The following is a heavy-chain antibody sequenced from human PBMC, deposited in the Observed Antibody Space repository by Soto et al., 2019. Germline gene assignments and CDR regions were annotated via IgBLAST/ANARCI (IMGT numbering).Heavy chain of an antibody. Sequence: RESLKISCEGSGYTFTTYWIAWVRQMPGKGLEWMGIIYPGDSDTKYSPSFQGQVTMSADKSITTAYLQWSSLRASDSAMYYCARQGGNWNGLKLYYYYYAMDVWGQGTTVTVSS. V-gene: IGHV5-51*01. J-gene: IGHJ6*02. CDR1: GYTFTTYW. CDR2: IYPGDSDT. D-gene: IGHD1-1*01. CDR3: ARQGGNWNGLKLYYYYYAMDV.